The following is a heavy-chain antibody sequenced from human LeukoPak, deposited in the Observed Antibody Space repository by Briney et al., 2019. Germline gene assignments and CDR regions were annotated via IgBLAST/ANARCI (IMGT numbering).Heavy chain of an antibody. V-gene: IGHV3-48*04. J-gene: IGHJ3*02. Sequence: PGGSLRLSCAASGFTFSTYHMNWVRQAPGKGLEWVSFISTSSGSTIYYADSVKGRFTISRDDAKNSLYLQMHSLRVEDTAMYYCARRDDFDIWGRGTLVTVSS. CDR2: ISTSSGSTI. CDR1: GFTFSTYH. CDR3: ARRDDFDI.